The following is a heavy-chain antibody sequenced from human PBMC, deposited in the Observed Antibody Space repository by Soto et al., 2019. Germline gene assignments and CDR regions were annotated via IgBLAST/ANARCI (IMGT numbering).Heavy chain of an antibody. V-gene: IGHV3-30*18. D-gene: IGHD3-22*01. CDR2: ISYDGSNK. CDR3: AKDRGNYYDSSGYYPVGFNY. J-gene: IGHJ4*02. Sequence: GGSLRLSCEASGFTFRGYAMHWVRQAPGEGLEWVAVISYDGSNKYYADSVKGRFTISRDNSKNTLYLQMNSLRAEDTAVYYCAKDRGNYYDSSGYYPVGFNYWGQGTLVTVSS. CDR1: GFTFRGYA.